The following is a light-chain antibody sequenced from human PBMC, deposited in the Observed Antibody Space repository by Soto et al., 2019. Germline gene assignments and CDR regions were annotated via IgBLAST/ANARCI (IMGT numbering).Light chain of an antibody. V-gene: IGKV3-20*01. CDR3: QPYDYLLRT. J-gene: IGKJ1*01. CDR2: GAS. Sequence: EIVLTQSPGTLSLSPGERATLSCRASQTISSSHLAWYQQKPGQAPRLLIYGASIRDTGIPDRFSGSGSGADCTLTISRLKPEDFAVDYCQPYDYLLRTFGPGTKVAIK. CDR1: QTISSSH.